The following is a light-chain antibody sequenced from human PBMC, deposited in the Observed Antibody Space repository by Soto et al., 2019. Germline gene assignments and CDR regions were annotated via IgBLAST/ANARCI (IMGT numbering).Light chain of an antibody. V-gene: IGKV2-28*01. Sequence: DIVMTQSQISLPVTPGEPASISCRSSQSLLHSNGYNYLNWYLQKPGQSPQLLMYLRYTRASGVPDRFSGSVSGTDFTLKISKVEAEDVGVYFCMQALQSHFTFGPGTKVYIQ. CDR1: QSLLHSNGYNY. CDR2: LRY. J-gene: IGKJ3*01. CDR3: MQALQSHFT.